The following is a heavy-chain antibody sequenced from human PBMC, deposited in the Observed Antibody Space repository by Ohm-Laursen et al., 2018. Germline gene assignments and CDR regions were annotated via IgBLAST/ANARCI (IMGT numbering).Heavy chain of an antibody. V-gene: IGHV1-2*02. CDR1: GYTFTGYY. Sequence: GASVKVSCKASGYTFTGYYMHWVRQAPGQGLEWMGWINPNSGSTNYAQKFQGRVTMTRDTSISTAYMELSRLRSDDTAVYYCARDYRLAVAGPRYYFDYWGQGTLVTVSS. CDR2: INPNSGST. CDR3: ARDYRLAVAGPRYYFDY. D-gene: IGHD6-19*01. J-gene: IGHJ4*02.